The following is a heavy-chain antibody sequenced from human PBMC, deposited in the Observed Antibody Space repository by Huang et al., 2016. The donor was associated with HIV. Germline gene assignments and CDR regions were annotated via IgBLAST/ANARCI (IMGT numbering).Heavy chain of an antibody. D-gene: IGHD3-22*01. CDR2: INRDGSST. CDR3: ARDPRIQSWLNFFDY. CDR1: GFSISSYW. V-gene: IGHV3-74*01. Sequence: EVQLVESGGGLVQPGGSLRLSCAASGFSISSYWMHWVRQAPGKGLVWVSRINRDGSSTSDADSVKGRFTSARDNAKNTLYLQMNSLRAEDTAVYYCARDPRIQSWLNFFDYWGQGTLVSVSS. J-gene: IGHJ4*02.